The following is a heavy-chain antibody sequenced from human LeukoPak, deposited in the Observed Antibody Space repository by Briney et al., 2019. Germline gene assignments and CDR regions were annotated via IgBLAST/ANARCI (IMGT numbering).Heavy chain of an antibody. CDR2: IRYDGSNK. Sequence: GGSLRLSCAASGFTFSSYGMHWVRQAPGKGLEWVAFIRYDGSNKYYAGSVKGRFTISRDNSKNTLYLQMNSLRAEDTAVYYCAKDLGGSTSSAEPHAFDIWXXXTXVXVS. V-gene: IGHV3-30*02. J-gene: IGHJ3*02. CDR3: AKDLGGSTSSAEPHAFDI. CDR1: GFTFSSYG. D-gene: IGHD2-2*01.